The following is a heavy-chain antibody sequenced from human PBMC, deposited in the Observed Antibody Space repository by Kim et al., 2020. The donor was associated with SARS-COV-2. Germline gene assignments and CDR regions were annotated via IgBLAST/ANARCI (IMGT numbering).Heavy chain of an antibody. CDR3: ARDQNTRVGGDLDAFDI. D-gene: IGHD1-26*01. J-gene: IGHJ3*02. V-gene: IGHV3-66*01. Sequence: KGIFTISRDNSKNTLYLQTNSLRAEDTAVYYCARDQNTRVGGDLDAFDIWGQGTMVTVSS.